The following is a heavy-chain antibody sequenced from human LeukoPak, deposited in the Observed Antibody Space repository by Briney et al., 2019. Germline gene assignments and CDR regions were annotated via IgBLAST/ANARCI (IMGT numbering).Heavy chain of an antibody. CDR1: GDSISSDSFY. V-gene: IGHV4-38-2*02. Sequence: SETLSLTCTVSGDSISSDSFYWGWIRQSPGKGLEWIGNIHHSGNIYYNVSLKSRVTISVHTSNNQFSLNLNSVTAADTAVYYCARDRGGLDAFDIWGQGTMVTVSS. D-gene: IGHD3-10*01. J-gene: IGHJ3*02. CDR3: ARDRGGLDAFDI. CDR2: IHHSGNI.